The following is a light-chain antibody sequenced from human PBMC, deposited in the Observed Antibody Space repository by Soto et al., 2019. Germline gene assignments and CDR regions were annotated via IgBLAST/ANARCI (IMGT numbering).Light chain of an antibody. CDR2: DVV. Sequence: QSALTQPASVSGSPGQSITISCTGTSSDVGGFNSVSWYQLRPGTAPKLILYDVVDRPSGVSYRFSGSKSGNTASLTISGLQAADEADSFCSSYTSTMTNVFGSGTKLTVL. CDR1: SSDVGGFNS. CDR3: SSYTSTMTNV. V-gene: IGLV2-14*03. J-gene: IGLJ1*01.